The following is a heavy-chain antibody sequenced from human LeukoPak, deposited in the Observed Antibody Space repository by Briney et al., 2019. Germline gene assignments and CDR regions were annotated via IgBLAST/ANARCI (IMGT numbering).Heavy chain of an antibody. Sequence: PGGSLRLSCAASGFTFSGYGMHWVRQAPGKGLEWVAVIWCDGSNKYYADSVKGRFTISRDNSKNTLYLQMNSLRAEDTAVYYCARPYSSSWDDAFDIWGQGTMVTVSS. J-gene: IGHJ3*02. V-gene: IGHV3-33*01. CDR3: ARPYSSSWDDAFDI. CDR2: IWCDGSNK. CDR1: GFTFSGYG. D-gene: IGHD6-13*01.